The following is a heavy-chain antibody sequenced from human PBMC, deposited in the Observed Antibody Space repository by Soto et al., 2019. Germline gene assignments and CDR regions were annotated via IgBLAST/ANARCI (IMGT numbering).Heavy chain of an antibody. J-gene: IGHJ4*02. D-gene: IGHD1-26*01. Sequence: GSLRLSCAASGFTFSSYWMHWVRQAPGKGLVWVSRINSDGSSTSYADSVKGRFTISRDNAKNSLYLQMNSLRAEDTAVYYCARDERSGSYYDYWGQGTLVTVSS. V-gene: IGHV3-74*01. CDR3: ARDERSGSYYDY. CDR2: INSDGSST. CDR1: GFTFSSYW.